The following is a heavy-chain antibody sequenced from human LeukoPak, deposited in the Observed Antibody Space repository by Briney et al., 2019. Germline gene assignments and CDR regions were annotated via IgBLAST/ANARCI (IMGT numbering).Heavy chain of an antibody. CDR3: ARTIAAAGTSDY. Sequence: ASVKVSCKASGYTFTSYGISWVRQAPGQGLEWMGWISAYNGNTNYAQKLQGRVTMTTDTSTSTAYMELRSLRSDDTAVYCCARTIAAAGTSDYWGQGTLVTVSS. CDR2: ISAYNGNT. J-gene: IGHJ4*02. D-gene: IGHD6-13*01. V-gene: IGHV1-18*01. CDR1: GYTFTSYG.